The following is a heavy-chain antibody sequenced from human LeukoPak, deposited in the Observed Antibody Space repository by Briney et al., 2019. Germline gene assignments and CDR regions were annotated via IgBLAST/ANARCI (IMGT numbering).Heavy chain of an antibody. D-gene: IGHD3-16*01. CDR1: GFTFSSYW. V-gene: IGHV3-7*01. CDR2: IKKQDGDEK. J-gene: IGHJ6*04. CDR3: ASGGHLDV. Sequence: GGSLRLSCAASGFTFSSYWMSWVRQAPGKGLEWVANIKKQDGDEKNYVDSVKGRFTISRDNAKNSLYLQTSSLRAEDTAVYYCASGGHLDVWGTGTTVSVSS.